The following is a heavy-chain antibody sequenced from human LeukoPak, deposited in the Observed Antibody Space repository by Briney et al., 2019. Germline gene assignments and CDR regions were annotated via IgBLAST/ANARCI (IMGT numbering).Heavy chain of an antibody. CDR3: ALHGAGGMTTVTNNWFDP. D-gene: IGHD4-17*01. V-gene: IGHV4-39*01. J-gene: IGHJ5*02. CDR2: IYYSGST. Sequence: PSETLSLTCTVSGGSISSSSYYWGWIRQPPGKGLEWIGSIYYSGSTYYNPSLKSRVTISVDTSKNQFSLKLSSVTAADAAVYYCALHGAGGMTTVTNNWFDPWGQGTLVTVSS. CDR1: GGSISSSSYY.